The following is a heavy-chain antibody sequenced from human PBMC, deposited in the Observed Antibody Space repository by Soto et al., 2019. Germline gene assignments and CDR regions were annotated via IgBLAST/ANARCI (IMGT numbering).Heavy chain of an antibody. CDR3: ARLIETDYYYYYMDV. V-gene: IGHV1-8*01. Sequence: ASVKVSCKASGYTFTSYDSNWVRQATGQGLEWMGWMNPNSGNTGYAQKFQGRVTMTRNTSISTAYMELSSLRSEDTAVYYCARLIETDYYYYYMDVWGKGTTVTVSS. D-gene: IGHD2-15*01. CDR1: GYTFTSYD. CDR2: MNPNSGNT. J-gene: IGHJ6*03.